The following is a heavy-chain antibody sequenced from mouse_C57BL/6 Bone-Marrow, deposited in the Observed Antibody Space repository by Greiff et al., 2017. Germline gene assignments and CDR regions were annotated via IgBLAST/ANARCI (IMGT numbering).Heavy chain of an antibody. CDR3: AEGGILRGFAY. Sequence: EVQLQQSVAALVKPGASVKFSCTASGYNLKNTYMHWVKQRPEQGLEWIGRIDPANGNTKYTPKFQGKATKTADTSSNTAYLHLSSLTSRDTAIYNGAEGGILRGFAYRGQGTLVTVTA. CDR2: IDPANGNT. V-gene: IGHV14-3*01. D-gene: IGHD1-1*01. CDR1: GYNLKNTY. J-gene: IGHJ3*01.